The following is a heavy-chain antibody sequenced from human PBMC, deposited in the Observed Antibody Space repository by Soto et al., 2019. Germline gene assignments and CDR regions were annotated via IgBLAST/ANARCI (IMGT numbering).Heavy chain of an antibody. V-gene: IGHV4-31*03. CDR3: ARTDFWSGYYQY. Sequence: QVQLQESGPGLVKPSQTLSLTCTVSGGSISSGGYYWSWIRQHPGKGLEWIGYIYYSGSTYYNPSPKSRVTISVDTSNNQFSLKLSSVTAADTAVYYCARTDFWSGYYQYWGQGTLVTVSS. D-gene: IGHD3-3*01. CDR2: IYYSGST. CDR1: GGSISSGGYY. J-gene: IGHJ4*02.